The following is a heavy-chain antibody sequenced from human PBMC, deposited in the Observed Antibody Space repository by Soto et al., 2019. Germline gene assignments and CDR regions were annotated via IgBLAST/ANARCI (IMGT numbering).Heavy chain of an antibody. CDR3: AREKTTAQFSPAAFDF. D-gene: IGHD4-17*01. CDR2: ISFSGST. Sequence: SETPSLTCPMSGGSITNYYWNGIRQPTGGGLEWIGYISFSGSTSYNPALKSRVTMSVDTAKNQFSLKLNSVTAADTARDYGAREKTTAQFSPAAFDFWGQGTMVTVSS. V-gene: IGHV4-59*01. CDR1: GGSITNYY. J-gene: IGHJ3*01.